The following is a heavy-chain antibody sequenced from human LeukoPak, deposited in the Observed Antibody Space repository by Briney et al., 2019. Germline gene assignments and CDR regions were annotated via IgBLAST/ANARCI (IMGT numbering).Heavy chain of an antibody. V-gene: IGHV3-33*06. CDR3: VKDRGSTWVLVSFDS. Sequence: PGGSLRLSCAASGFAFSTYGMHWVRQAPGKGLEWVALIWYDGSVRNYADSVKGRCTISRDNSKNTLYLEMNSLRAEDTALYYCVKDRGSTWVLVSFDSWGQGTPVTVSS. CDR2: IWYDGSVR. D-gene: IGHD6-13*01. CDR1: GFAFSTYG. J-gene: IGHJ4*02.